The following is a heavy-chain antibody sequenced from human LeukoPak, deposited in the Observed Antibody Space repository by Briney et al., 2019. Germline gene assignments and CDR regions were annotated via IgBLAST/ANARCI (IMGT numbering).Heavy chain of an antibody. V-gene: IGHV3-48*03. Sequence: PGGSLRLSCAASGFTFSSYEMNWVRQAPGHGLEWVSYISSSGSTIYYADSVKGRFTISRDNAKNSLYLQMNSLRAEDTAVYYCARGGTLEYFQHWGQGTLVTVSS. CDR2: ISSSGSTI. CDR1: GFTFSSYE. J-gene: IGHJ1*01. CDR3: ARGGTLEYFQH.